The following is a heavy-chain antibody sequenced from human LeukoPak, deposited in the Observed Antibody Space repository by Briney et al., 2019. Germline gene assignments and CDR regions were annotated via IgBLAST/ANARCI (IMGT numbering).Heavy chain of an antibody. CDR2: ISGSSSTI. CDR3: ARFPSYSSGWYGGEYFDY. Sequence: GGSLRLSCAASGFTFSSYSMNWVRQAPGKGLEWVSYISGSSSTIYYADSVKGRFTISRDNAKNSLYLQMNSLRAEDTAVYYCARFPSYSSGWYGGEYFDYWGQGTLVTVSS. D-gene: IGHD6-19*01. V-gene: IGHV3-48*04. J-gene: IGHJ4*02. CDR1: GFTFSSYS.